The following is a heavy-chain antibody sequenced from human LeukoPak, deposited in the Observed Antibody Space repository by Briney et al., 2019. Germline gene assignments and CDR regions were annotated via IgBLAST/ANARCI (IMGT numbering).Heavy chain of an antibody. Sequence: PGRSLRLSCAASGFTFSSYGMHWVRQAPGKGLEWVAVISYDGSNKYYADSVKGRFTISRDNSKNTLYLQMNSLRAEDTAVYYCAKGHYGSGAYGMDVWGQGTTVTVSS. CDR1: GFTFSSYG. CDR2: ISYDGSNK. V-gene: IGHV3-30*18. CDR3: AKGHYGSGAYGMDV. D-gene: IGHD3-10*01. J-gene: IGHJ6*02.